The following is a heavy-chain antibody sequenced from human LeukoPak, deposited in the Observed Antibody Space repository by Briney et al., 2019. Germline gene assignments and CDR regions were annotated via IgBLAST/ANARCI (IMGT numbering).Heavy chain of an antibody. CDR3: ARGGDIVVVPAFFDP. CDR1: GGSISNGNYY. CDR2: IYYSGST. J-gene: IGHJ5*02. Sequence: SETLSLTCTVSGGSISNGNYYWSWIRQPPGKGLEWIGNIYYSGSTYYNPSLKSRVTISVDTSKNQFSLKLSSVTAADTAVYYCARGGDIVVVPAFFDPWGQGTLVTVSS. V-gene: IGHV4-30-4*01. D-gene: IGHD2-2*01.